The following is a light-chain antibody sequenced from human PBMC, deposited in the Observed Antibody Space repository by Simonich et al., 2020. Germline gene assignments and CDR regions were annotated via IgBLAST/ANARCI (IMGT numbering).Light chain of an antibody. Sequence: EIVMTQSPATLSVSPGERATLSCRASQGVSSNLAWYQQKPGQAPSLLIYGASTRATGIPARCSGSCSGTEFTLTISSLQSEDFAVYYCQQRSNWYTFGQGTKLEIK. CDR2: GAS. V-gene: IGKV3-15*01. CDR1: QGVSSN. J-gene: IGKJ2*01. CDR3: QQRSNWYT.